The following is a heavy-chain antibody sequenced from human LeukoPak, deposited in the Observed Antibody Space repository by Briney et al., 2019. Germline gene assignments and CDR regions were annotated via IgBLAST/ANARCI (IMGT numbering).Heavy chain of an antibody. CDR2: ISAYNGNT. Sequence: ASVKVSCKASGYTFTSYGISWVRQAPGQGGEWMGCISAYNGNTNYAQKLQGRVTMTTDTSTSTAYMELRSLRSDDTAVYYCARLLTIEYSSPNFDYWGQGTLVTVSS. J-gene: IGHJ4*02. D-gene: IGHD6-6*01. CDR1: GYTFTSYG. V-gene: IGHV1-18*01. CDR3: ARLLTIEYSSPNFDY.